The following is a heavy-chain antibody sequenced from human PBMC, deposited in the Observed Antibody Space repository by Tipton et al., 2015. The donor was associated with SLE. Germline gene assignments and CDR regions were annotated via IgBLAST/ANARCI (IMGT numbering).Heavy chain of an antibody. D-gene: IGHD1-26*01. CDR1: GGSISSYY. V-gene: IGHV4-59*12. J-gene: IGHJ3*02. Sequence: TLSLTCTVSGGSISSYYWSWIRQPPGKGLEWLGYIYYSGSTNYNPSLKSRVTISVDTSKNQFSLKLSSVTAADTAVYYCARDGWELFHAFDIWGQGTMVTVSS. CDR3: ARDGWELFHAFDI. CDR2: IYYSGST.